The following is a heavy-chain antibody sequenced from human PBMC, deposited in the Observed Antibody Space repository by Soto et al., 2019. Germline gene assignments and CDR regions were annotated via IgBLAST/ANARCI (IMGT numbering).Heavy chain of an antibody. J-gene: IGHJ4*02. V-gene: IGHV3-48*02. Sequence: GGSLRLSCAASGFTFSSYSMNWVRQAPGKGLEWVSYISSSSSTIYYADSVKGRFTISRDNAKNSLYLQMNSLRDEDTAVYYCASNENYGDYANFDYWGQGTLVTVSS. CDR3: ASNENYGDYANFDY. D-gene: IGHD4-17*01. CDR2: ISSSSSTI. CDR1: GFTFSSYS.